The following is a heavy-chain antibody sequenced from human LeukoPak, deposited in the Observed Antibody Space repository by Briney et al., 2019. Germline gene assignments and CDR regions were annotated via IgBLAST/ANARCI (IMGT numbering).Heavy chain of an antibody. CDR3: ARHETYESGSYPFDY. Sequence: GESLKISCKGSGYTFSSYWIGWVRQMPGKGPEWMGIVYPGDSDTRYSPSFQGQVTFSADKSISTAYLQWSSLKASDTAMYFCARHETYESGSYPFDYWGQGTLVTVSS. D-gene: IGHD3-10*01. V-gene: IGHV5-51*01. CDR2: VYPGDSDT. CDR1: GYTFSSYW. J-gene: IGHJ4*02.